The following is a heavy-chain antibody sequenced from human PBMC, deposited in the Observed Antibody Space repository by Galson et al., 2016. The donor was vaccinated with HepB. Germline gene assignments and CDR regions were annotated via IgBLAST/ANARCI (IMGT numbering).Heavy chain of an antibody. J-gene: IGHJ4*02. V-gene: IGHV3-66*01. D-gene: IGHD3-16*01. CDR1: GFNVGNNF. Sequence: SLRLSCAASGFNVGNNFMSWVRQAPGKGLEWVSLIYSGGGIDYANSVKGRFIISRDSSKNTLYLQMNSLRVDDTAVYYCARDPGGGPLHGYWGQGTLVTVSS. CDR2: IYSGGGI. CDR3: ARDPGGGPLHGY.